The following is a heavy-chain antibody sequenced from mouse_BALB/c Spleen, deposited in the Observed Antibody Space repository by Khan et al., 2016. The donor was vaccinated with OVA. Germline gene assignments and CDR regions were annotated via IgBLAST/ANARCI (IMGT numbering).Heavy chain of an antibody. Sequence: EVQLVESGGDLVEPGGSLKLSCAASGFTFSTYGMSWVRQTPDKRLEWVATISTGGHYTYYPDSVRGRFTISRDNATNTLYLQMTSLKSEDTAIFYCARLAYYYDSEGFAYWGQGTLVTVSA. J-gene: IGHJ3*01. V-gene: IGHV5-6*01. D-gene: IGHD1-1*01. CDR3: ARLAYYYDSEGFAY. CDR2: ISTGGHYT. CDR1: GFTFSTYG.